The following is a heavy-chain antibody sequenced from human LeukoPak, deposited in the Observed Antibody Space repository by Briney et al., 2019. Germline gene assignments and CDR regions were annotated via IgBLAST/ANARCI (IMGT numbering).Heavy chain of an antibody. Sequence: ASVKVSCKASGYTFTNYYMHWVRQAPGQGLEWMGIINPSGGSTSYAQKFQGRVTMTRDTSTSTVYMELRSLRSEDTAVYYCAKVPHSWGLFDSWGQGTLVTVSS. CDR1: GYTFTNYY. V-gene: IGHV1-46*01. CDR2: INPSGGST. CDR3: AKVPHSWGLFDS. J-gene: IGHJ4*02. D-gene: IGHD3-16*01.